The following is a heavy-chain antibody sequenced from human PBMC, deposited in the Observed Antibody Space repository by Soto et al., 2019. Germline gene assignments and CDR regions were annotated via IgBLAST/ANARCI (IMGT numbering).Heavy chain of an antibody. CDR2: ISSNGGST. D-gene: IGHD1-26*01. CDR3: VKDPASFGGASYYFDY. V-gene: IGHV3-64D*08. CDR1: GFTFSSYA. Sequence: GGSLRLSCSASGFTFSSYAMHWVRQAPGKGLEYVSAISSNGGSTYYADSVKGRFTISRDNSKNTLYLQMSSLRAEDTAVYYCVKDPASFGGASYYFDYWGQGTLVTVSS. J-gene: IGHJ4*02.